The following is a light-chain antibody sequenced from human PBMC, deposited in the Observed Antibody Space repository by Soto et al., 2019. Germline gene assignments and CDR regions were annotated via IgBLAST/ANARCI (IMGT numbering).Light chain of an antibody. CDR3: QKYNSAPLT. Sequence: DIQMTQSPSSLSACVGDRVTITCRASQDINNYLAWYQQKPGKVPKPLIYAASTLQSGVPSRFSGSGSGTDFTLTISSLQPEDVATYYCQKYNSAPLTFGGGTKVAIK. J-gene: IGKJ4*01. V-gene: IGKV1-27*01. CDR1: QDINNY. CDR2: AAS.